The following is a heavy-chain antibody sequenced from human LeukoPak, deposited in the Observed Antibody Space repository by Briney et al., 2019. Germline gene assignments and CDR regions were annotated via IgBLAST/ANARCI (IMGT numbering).Heavy chain of an antibody. CDR2: ISASGADT. D-gene: IGHD3-10*01. Sequence: PGGSLRLSCAASGFTLSSYATSWGRQAPGKGLELVSAISASGADTYYADSVKGRFTISRDTSKSTVYLHMNSLRDEDTAVYYCAKQLDSGNFYPTGDDYWGQGTLITVSS. J-gene: IGHJ4*02. CDR3: AKQLDSGNFYPTGDDY. CDR1: GFTLSSYA. V-gene: IGHV3-23*01.